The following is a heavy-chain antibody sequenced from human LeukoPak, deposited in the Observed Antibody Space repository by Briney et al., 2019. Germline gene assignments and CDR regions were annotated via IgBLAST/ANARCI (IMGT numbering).Heavy chain of an antibody. CDR2: IKKDGSAQ. V-gene: IGHV3-7*01. J-gene: IGHJ4*02. D-gene: IGHD5-24*01. CDR3: ARDQAAAATNHFDY. CDR1: GFTFSSYW. Sequence: GGSLRLSCAGSGFTFSSYWMTWVRQAPGKGLEWVANIKKDGSAQNYVDSVKGRFSISRDNAKNSLYLQMNSLRAEDTAVYYCARDQAAAATNHFDYWGQGTLVTVSS.